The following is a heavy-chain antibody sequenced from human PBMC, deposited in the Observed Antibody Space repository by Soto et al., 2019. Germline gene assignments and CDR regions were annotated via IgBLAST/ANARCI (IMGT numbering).Heavy chain of an antibody. D-gene: IGHD6-13*01. Sequence: GGSLRLSCAASGFTFSSYGMHWVRQAPGKGLEWVAVIYYDGSNKYYADSVKGRFTISRDNSKNTPYLQMNSLRAEDTALYYCARAQYSSSWYPFDYWGQGTLVTVSS. CDR2: IYYDGSNK. J-gene: IGHJ4*02. V-gene: IGHV3-33*01. CDR1: GFTFSSYG. CDR3: ARAQYSSSWYPFDY.